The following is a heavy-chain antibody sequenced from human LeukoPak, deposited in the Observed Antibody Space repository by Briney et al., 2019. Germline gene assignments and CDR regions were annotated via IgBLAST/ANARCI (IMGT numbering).Heavy chain of an antibody. J-gene: IGHJ6*04. V-gene: IGHV3-30*04. D-gene: IGHD5-12*01. CDR2: IVYDGSNK. CDR3: ARDGNSGYDSDYYYGMDV. Sequence: PGGSLRLSCAASGFPFSKFAMYWVRQAPGKGLECVAVIVYDGSNKYYADSVKGRFTISRDNSKDTLYLQMNSLRPEDTAVYYCARDGNSGYDSDYYYGMDVWGKGTSVTVSS. CDR1: GFPFSKFA.